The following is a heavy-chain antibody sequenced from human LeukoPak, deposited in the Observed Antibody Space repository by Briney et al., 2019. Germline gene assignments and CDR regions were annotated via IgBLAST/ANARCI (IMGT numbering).Heavy chain of an antibody. V-gene: IGHV3-23*01. Sequence: GGSLRLSCAASGFTFSSYAMSWVRQAPGKGLEWVSAISGSGGSTYYADSVKGRFTISRDNSKNTLYLQMNSLRAEDTAVCYCAKSGPVDTAMVTQYYFGYWGQGTLVTVFS. CDR3: AKSGPVDTAMVTQYYFGY. D-gene: IGHD5-18*01. CDR1: GFTFSSYA. J-gene: IGHJ4*02. CDR2: ISGSGGST.